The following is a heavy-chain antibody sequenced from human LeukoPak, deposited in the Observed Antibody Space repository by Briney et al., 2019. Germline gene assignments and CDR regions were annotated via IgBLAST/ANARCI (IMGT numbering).Heavy chain of an antibody. CDR1: GFTVRSNY. CDR2: IYSGGNT. Sequence: PGGSLRLSCAASGFTVRSNYMSWVRQAPGKVLEWVSVIYSGGNTYYADSVKGRFTISRDNSKNTLFLQMNSLRAEDTAVYYCARDREGSSSWDYWGQGTLVTVSS. J-gene: IGHJ4*02. CDR3: ARDREGSSSWDY. V-gene: IGHV3-53*01. D-gene: IGHD6-13*01.